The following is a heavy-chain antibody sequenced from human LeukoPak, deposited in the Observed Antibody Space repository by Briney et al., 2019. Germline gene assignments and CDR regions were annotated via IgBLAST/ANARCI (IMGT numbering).Heavy chain of an antibody. J-gene: IGHJ3*02. Sequence: SQTLSLTCTVSGGSISSGSYYWSWIRQPAGKGLEWIGRIYTSGSTNYNPPLKSRVTISVDTSKNQFSLKLSSVTAADTAVYYCARDGDTSFDIWGQGTMATVSS. CDR1: GGSISSGSYY. CDR3: ARDGDTSFDI. CDR2: IYTSGST. D-gene: IGHD7-27*01. V-gene: IGHV4-61*02.